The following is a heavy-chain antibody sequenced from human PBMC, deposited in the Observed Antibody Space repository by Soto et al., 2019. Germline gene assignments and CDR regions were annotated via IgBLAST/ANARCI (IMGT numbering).Heavy chain of an antibody. CDR2: INHSGST. J-gene: IGHJ6*02. CDR3: ARTWGYYYYYGMDV. D-gene: IGHD3-16*01. V-gene: IGHV4-34*01. Sequence: QVQLQQWGAGLLKPSETLSLTCAVYGGSFSGYYWSWIRQHPGKGLEWIGEINHSGSTNYNPSLKSLVTISVDTSKNQFSLKLSSVTAADTAVYYCARTWGYYYYYGMDVWVQGTTVTVSS. CDR1: GGSFSGYY.